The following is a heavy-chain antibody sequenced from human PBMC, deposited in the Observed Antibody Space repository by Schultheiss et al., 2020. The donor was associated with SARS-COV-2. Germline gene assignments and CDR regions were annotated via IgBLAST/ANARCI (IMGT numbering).Heavy chain of an antibody. J-gene: IGHJ4*02. CDR3: VRIRGSGWYYFDY. V-gene: IGHV2-70*01. CDR2: IDWDDDK. CDR1: GFSLSDAKMG. D-gene: IGHD6-19*01. Sequence: SGPTLVKPTETLTLTCTVSGFSLSDAKMGVSWIRQPPGEALQWLALIDWDDDKYYSTSLKTRLTISKDTSKNQVVLTMTNMDPVDTATYYCVRIRGSGWYYFDYWGQGTLVTVSS.